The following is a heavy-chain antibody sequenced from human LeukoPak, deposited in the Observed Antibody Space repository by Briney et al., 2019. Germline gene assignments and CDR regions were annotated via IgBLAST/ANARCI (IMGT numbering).Heavy chain of an antibody. CDR2: IKQDGSEK. CDR1: GFTFSNYW. Sequence: GGSLRLSCAASGFTFSNYWMSWVRQAPGKGLEWVANIKQDGSEKYYVDSVKGRFTISRDNAKNSLYLQMNSLRAEDTAVYYCARDSYYYDSSGYYYGRGFAFDIWGQGTMVTVSS. D-gene: IGHD3-22*01. J-gene: IGHJ3*02. CDR3: ARDSYYYDSSGYYYGRGFAFDI. V-gene: IGHV3-7*01.